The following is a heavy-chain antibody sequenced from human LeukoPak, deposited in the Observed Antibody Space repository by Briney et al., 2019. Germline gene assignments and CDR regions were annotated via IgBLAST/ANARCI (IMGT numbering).Heavy chain of an antibody. J-gene: IGHJ6*02. CDR2: IHYSGRA. D-gene: IGHD3-16*01. CDR1: GGSISGYY. Sequence: SETLSLTCTVSGGSISGYYWTWVRQPPGKGLEWIGQIHYSGRADYNPSLKSRITISVDTSKNQMSLKLTSVTAADTAIYYCARFGVDDDMGVWGQGTTVTVSS. CDR3: ARFGVDDDMGV. V-gene: IGHV4-59*01.